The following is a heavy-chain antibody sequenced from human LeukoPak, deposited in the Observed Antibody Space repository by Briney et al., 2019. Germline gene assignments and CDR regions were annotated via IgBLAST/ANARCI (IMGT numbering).Heavy chain of an antibody. D-gene: IGHD3-22*01. J-gene: IGHJ4*02. V-gene: IGHV1-18*01. CDR2: ISAYNGNT. CDR1: GYTFTSYG. CDR3: ARDLALRYYYDSSGYYYLFDY. Sequence: ASVKVSCKASGYTFTSYGISWVRQDPGQGLEWMGWISAYNGNTNYAQKLQGRVTMTTDTSTSTAYMELRSLRSDDTAVYYCARDLALRYYYDSSGYYYLFDYWGQGTLVTVSS.